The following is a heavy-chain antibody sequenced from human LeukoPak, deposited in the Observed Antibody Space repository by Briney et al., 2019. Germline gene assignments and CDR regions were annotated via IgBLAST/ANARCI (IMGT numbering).Heavy chain of an antibody. CDR2: IYDSGNT. CDR1: GGPIRSYY. J-gene: IGHJ4*02. CDR3: ARENDRYGRIDY. V-gene: IGHV4-59*01. D-gene: IGHD5-18*01. Sequence: KTSETLSLTCTVSGGPIRSYYWSWIRQSPGKGLEWIGYIYDSGNTNYNPSLKSRVTISVDTSKNQFSLKLRSVTAADTAVYYCARENDRYGRIDYWGQGTQVTVSS.